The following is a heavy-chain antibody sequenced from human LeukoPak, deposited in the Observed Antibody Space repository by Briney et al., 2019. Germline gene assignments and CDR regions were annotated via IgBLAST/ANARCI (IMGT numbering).Heavy chain of an antibody. D-gene: IGHD2-21*02. CDR1: GFTFSSYG. Sequence: GGSLRLSCAASGFTFSSYGMHWVRQAPGKGLEGVAVIWYDGSNKYYADSVKGRFTISRDNSKNTLYLQMNSLRAEDTAVYYCAKERMRYCGGDCYSGNYFDYWGQGTLVTVSS. J-gene: IGHJ4*02. CDR2: IWYDGSNK. CDR3: AKERMRYCGGDCYSGNYFDY. V-gene: IGHV3-33*06.